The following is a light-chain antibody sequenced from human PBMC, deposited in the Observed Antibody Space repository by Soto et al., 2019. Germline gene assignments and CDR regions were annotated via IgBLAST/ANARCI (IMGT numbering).Light chain of an antibody. CDR3: QQYGSSYPWT. V-gene: IGKV3-20*01. J-gene: IGKJ1*01. CDR2: GAS. Sequence: EIVMTQSPATLSVSPWERATLSCRASQSVATNLAWYQQKPGQAPRLLIYGASSRATGIPDRFSGSGSGTGFTLTIRRLEPEAFAVYYCQQYGSSYPWTFGQGTKVDIK. CDR1: QSVATN.